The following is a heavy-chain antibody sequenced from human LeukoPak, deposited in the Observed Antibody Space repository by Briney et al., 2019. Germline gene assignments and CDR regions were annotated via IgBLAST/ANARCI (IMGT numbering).Heavy chain of an antibody. CDR3: ARDLEGIVVVPAVPFDY. J-gene: IGHJ4*02. D-gene: IGHD2-2*01. V-gene: IGHV1-18*01. Sequence: ASVKVSCKASGYTFTSYGISWVRQAPGQGLEWMGWISAYNGNTNYAQKLQGRVTMTTDTSTSTTYMELRSLRSDDTAVYYCARDLEGIVVVPAVPFDYWGQGTLVTVSS. CDR1: GYTFTSYG. CDR2: ISAYNGNT.